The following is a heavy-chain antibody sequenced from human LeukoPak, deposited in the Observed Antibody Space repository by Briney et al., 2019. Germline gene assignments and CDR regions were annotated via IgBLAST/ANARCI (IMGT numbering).Heavy chain of an antibody. V-gene: IGHV1-2*02. CDR1: GYTFTGYY. CDR3: ARDWASSITMVRAYYYYYMDV. D-gene: IGHD3-10*01. CDR2: INPNSGGT. J-gene: IGHJ6*03. Sequence: ASVKVSCKASGYTFTGYYMHWVRQAPGQGLEWMGWINPNSGGTNYAQKFQGRVTMTRDTSISTAYMELSRLRSDDTAVYYCARDWASSITMVRAYYYYYMDVWGKGTTVTVSS.